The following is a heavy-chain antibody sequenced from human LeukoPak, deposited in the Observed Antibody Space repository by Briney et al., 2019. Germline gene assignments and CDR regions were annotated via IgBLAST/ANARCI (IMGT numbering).Heavy chain of an antibody. D-gene: IGHD2-15*01. Sequence: GSTYRRLGKRWISRAPRKGLERVSDISGSGGSTYYADSVKGRFTISRGNSKNTLYLRMNSLRADDMGVCIPAKAF. CDR1: GSTYRRLG. CDR2: ISGSGGST. CDR3: AKAF. V-gene: IGHV3-23*01. J-gene: IGHJ3*01.